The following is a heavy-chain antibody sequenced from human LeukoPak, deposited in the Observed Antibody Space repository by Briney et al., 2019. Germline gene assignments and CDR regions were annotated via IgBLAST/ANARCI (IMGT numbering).Heavy chain of an antibody. CDR2: IRRKDYGGTT. CDR1: GFTFGDYG. CDR3: ARGDYYDSSGYHLLLDY. J-gene: IGHJ4*02. V-gene: IGHV3-49*04. D-gene: IGHD3-22*01. Sequence: PGGSLRLSCTASGFTFGDYGMTWVRQAPGKGLEWVGFIRRKDYGGTTEYAASVKGRITISRDDFKSIAYLQINSLRTEDTAVYYCARGDYYDSSGYHLLLDYWGQGTLVSVSS.